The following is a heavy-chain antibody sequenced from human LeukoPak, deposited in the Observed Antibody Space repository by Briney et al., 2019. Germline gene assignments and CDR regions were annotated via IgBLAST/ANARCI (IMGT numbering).Heavy chain of an antibody. V-gene: IGHV4-39*07. CDR3: ARGYKKHIVVVTASPWFDP. D-gene: IGHD2-21*02. CDR2: IYSSGST. CDR1: GGSISSSTYY. J-gene: IGHJ5*02. Sequence: PSETLSLTCTVSGGSISSSTYYWGWIRQPPGKGLEWIGTIYSSGSTYYNPSLNSRVTMSIDTSKKQFSLNMNAVTAADTAVYYCARGYKKHIVVVTASPWFDPWGQGTLVTVSS.